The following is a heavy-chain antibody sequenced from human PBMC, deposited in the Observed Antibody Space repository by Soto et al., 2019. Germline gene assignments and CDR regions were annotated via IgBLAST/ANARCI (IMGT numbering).Heavy chain of an antibody. CDR3: ARAGGLGAVAADY. V-gene: IGHV4-30-2*01. CDR2: IYHSGST. D-gene: IGHD6-19*01. J-gene: IGHJ4*02. CDR1: GGSISSGGYS. Sequence: QLQLQESGSGLVKPSQTLSLTCAVSGGSISSGGYSWSWIRQPPGKGLEWIGYIYHSGSTYYNPYRKSRVTISVDRSKNQFSLKLSSVTAADTAVYCWARAGGLGAVAADYWCQGTLVTVSS.